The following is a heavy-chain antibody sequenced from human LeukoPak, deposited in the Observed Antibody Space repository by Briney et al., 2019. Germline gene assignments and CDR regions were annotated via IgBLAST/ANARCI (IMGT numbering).Heavy chain of an antibody. CDR1: GGSISSYY. J-gene: IGHJ4*02. CDR2: IYYSWST. D-gene: IGHD6-13*01. CDR3: ASSSAAEIYYFDY. V-gene: IGHV4-59*08. Sequence: PSETLSLTCTVSGGSISSYYWSWIRQPPGKGLEWIGYIYYSWSTNYNPSLKSRVTISVDTSKNQFSLKLSSVTAADTAVYYCASSSAAEIYYFDYWGQGTLVTVSS.